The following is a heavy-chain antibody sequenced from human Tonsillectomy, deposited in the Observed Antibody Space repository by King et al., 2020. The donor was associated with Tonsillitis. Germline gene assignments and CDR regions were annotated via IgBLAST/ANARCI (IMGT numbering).Heavy chain of an antibody. CDR2: IYHSGST. V-gene: IGHV4-38-2*01. J-gene: IGHJ4*02. D-gene: IGHD5-18*01. Sequence: VQLQESGPGLVKPSETLSLTCGVSGYSIRSGYYWGWIRQPPGKGLEWIGSIYHSGSTYYNPSLKSRVTISVDTSKNQFSLRLSSVTAADTAVYYCARDSSYGSHLFDYWGQGTLVTVSS. CDR1: GYSIRSGYY. CDR3: ARDSSYGSHLFDY.